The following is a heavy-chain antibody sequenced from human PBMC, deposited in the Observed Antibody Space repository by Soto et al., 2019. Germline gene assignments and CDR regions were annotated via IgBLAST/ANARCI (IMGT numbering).Heavy chain of an antibody. V-gene: IGHV3-30*18. J-gene: IGHJ5*02. D-gene: IGHD4-17*01. CDR2: ISYDGSNK. Sequence: QVQLVESGGGVVQPGRSLRLSCAASGFTFSSYGMHWVRQAPGKGLEWVAVISYDGSNKYYADSVKGRFTISRDNSKNTLYLQMNSLRAEDTAVYYSAKNDYGDHNWFDPWGQGTLVTVSS. CDR1: GFTFSSYG. CDR3: AKNDYGDHNWFDP.